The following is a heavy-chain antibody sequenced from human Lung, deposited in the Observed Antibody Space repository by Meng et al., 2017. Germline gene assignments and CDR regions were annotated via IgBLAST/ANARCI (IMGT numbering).Heavy chain of an antibody. Sequence: QLQLQESGPGLVKPSETLSLSCTVSGGSISSSSYYWGWTRQPPGKGLEWIGSIDNTGSTHYNPSLKCRVSMSVDTSKNQFSLRLNSVTAADTAVYYCVRLDWELLNWFDPWGQGTLVTVSS. J-gene: IGHJ5*02. V-gene: IGHV4-39*01. CDR1: GGSISSSSYY. D-gene: IGHD1-26*01. CDR3: VRLDWELLNWFDP. CDR2: IDNTGST.